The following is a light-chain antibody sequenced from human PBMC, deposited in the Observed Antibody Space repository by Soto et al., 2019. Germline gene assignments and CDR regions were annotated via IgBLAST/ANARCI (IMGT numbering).Light chain of an antibody. V-gene: IGKV3-11*01. CDR3: QQRSNWVT. Sequence: EIVLTQSPGTLSLSPGERATLSSRASQSVSSYLVWYQRKPGQAPRLLIYDASNRATGIPARFSGSGSGTDFTLTISSLEPEDFAVYYCQQRSNWVTFGQGTRLEIK. CDR1: QSVSSY. J-gene: IGKJ5*01. CDR2: DAS.